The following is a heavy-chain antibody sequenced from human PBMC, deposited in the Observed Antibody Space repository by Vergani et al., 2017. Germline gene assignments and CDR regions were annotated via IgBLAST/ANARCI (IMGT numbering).Heavy chain of an antibody. J-gene: IGHJ6*02. CDR3: ARDRAAECSSGSSYLPKYYYYYGMDV. D-gene: IGHD2-15*01. CDR1: GFTFSSYG. V-gene: IGHV3-21*01. CDR2: ISSSSSYI. Sequence: VQLLESGGGVVQPGRSLRLSCAASGFTFSSYGMHWVRQAPGKGLEWVSSISSSSSYIYYADSVKGRFTISRDNAKNSLYLQMNSLRAEDTAVYYCARDRAAECSSGSSYLPKYYYYYGMDVWGQGTTVTVSS.